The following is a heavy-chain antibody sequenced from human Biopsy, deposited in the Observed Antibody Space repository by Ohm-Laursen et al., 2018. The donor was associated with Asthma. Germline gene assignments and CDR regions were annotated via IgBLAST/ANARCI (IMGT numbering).Heavy chain of an antibody. D-gene: IGHD1-14*01. CDR1: GYTFTSYA. V-gene: IGHV7-4-1*02. J-gene: IGHJ5*02. CDR3: VRDQAHRDNWFDP. Sequence: VSSVKASCKASGYTFTSYAINWLRQAPGQGLEWMGWIATSSGNPTYAQGFTPGRFVFSLDTSVTTAYLQITNLEPEDTAVYYCVRDQAHRDNWFDPWGQGTPVTVSS. CDR2: IATSSGNP.